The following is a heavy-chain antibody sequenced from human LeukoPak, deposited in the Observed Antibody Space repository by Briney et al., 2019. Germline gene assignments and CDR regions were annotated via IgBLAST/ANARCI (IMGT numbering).Heavy chain of an antibody. D-gene: IGHD6-13*01. CDR1: GGSIRSYY. V-gene: IGHV4-59*01. CDR3: ARVYYSSSYDYWYFDL. CDR2: IYYSGST. Sequence: PSETLSLTCTVSGGSIRSYYWSWIRQPPGKGLEWIGYIYYSGSTNYNPSLKSRVTISVDTSKNQFSLKLSSVTAADTAVYYCARVYYSSSYDYWYFDLWGRGTLVIVSS. J-gene: IGHJ2*01.